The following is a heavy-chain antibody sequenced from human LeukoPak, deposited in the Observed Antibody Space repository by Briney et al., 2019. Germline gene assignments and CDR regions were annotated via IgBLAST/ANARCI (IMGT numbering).Heavy chain of an antibody. CDR3: ARGIPWMITFGGVIVPTYNWFDP. J-gene: IGHJ5*02. Sequence: ASVKVSCTASGSTFSSYDITWVRHATGHGLEWMGWMHPNSGNTSYAQKFQGRVTITRNTSISTAYMELSSLRSEDTAVYYCARGIPWMITFGGVIVPTYNWFDPRGQGTLVTVSS. D-gene: IGHD3-16*02. CDR1: GSTFSSYD. V-gene: IGHV1-8*03. CDR2: MHPNSGNT.